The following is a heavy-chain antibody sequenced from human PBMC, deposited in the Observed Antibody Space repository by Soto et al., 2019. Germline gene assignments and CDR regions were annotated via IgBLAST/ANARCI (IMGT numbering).Heavy chain of an antibody. V-gene: IGHV3-23*01. D-gene: IGHD3-22*01. J-gene: IGHJ4*02. CDR3: AKSTRITMIVVVILPDY. CDR1: GFTFSSYA. CDR2: ISGSGGST. Sequence: PGGSLRLSCAASGFTFSSYAMSWVRQAPGKGLEWVSAISGSGGSTYYADSVKGRFTISRDNSKNTLYLQMNSLRAEDTAVYYCAKSTRITMIVVVILPDYWGQGTMVTVYS.